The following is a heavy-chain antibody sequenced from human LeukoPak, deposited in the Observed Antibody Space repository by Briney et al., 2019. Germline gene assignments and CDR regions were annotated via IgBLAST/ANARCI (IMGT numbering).Heavy chain of an antibody. CDR1: GGTFSSYA. CDR2: IIPIFGTA. V-gene: IGHV1-69*13. CDR3: ATRSGYSSGPYYFDY. Sequence: GASVKVSCKASGGTFSSYAISWVRQAPGQGLEWMGGIIPIFGTANSAQKFQGRVTITADESTSTAYMELSSLRSEDTAVYYCATRSGYSSGPYYFDYWGQGTLVTVSS. D-gene: IGHD6-19*01. J-gene: IGHJ4*02.